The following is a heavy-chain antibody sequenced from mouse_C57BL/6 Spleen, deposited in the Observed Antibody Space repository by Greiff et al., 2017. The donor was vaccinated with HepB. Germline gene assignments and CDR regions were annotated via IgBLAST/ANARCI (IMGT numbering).Heavy chain of an antibody. CDR1: GFPFSDYY. J-gene: IGHJ3*01. CDR2: ISNGGGST. D-gene: IGHD2-4*01. Sequence: EVQRVESGGGLVQPGGSLKLSCAASGFPFSDYYLYWVRQTPVKRLEWVAYISNGGGSTYYPDTVKGRFTISRDNAKNNRYLQMRRLTSEDTAMYYSAREGNYDDDGRKPSWFAYWGQGTLVTVSA. V-gene: IGHV5-12*01. CDR3: AREGNYDDDGRKPSWFAY.